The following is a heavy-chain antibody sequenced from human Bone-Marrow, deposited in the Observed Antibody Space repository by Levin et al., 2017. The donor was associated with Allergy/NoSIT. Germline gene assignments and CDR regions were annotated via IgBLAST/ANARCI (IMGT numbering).Heavy chain of an antibody. D-gene: IGHD3-9*01. CDR3: ARASEQFGGRYFDWLPVGY. J-gene: IGHJ4*02. V-gene: IGHV3-33*01. Sequence: GGSLRLSCAASGFTFSSYGMHWVRQAPGKGLEWVAVIWYDGSNKYYADSVKGRFTISRDNSKNTLYLQMNSLRAEDTAVYYCARASEQFGGRYFDWLPVGYWGQGTLVTVSS. CDR1: GFTFSSYG. CDR2: IWYDGSNK.